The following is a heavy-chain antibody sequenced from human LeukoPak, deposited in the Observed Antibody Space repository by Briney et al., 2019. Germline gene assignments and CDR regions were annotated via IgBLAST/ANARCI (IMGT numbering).Heavy chain of an antibody. Sequence: ASVKVSCKASGYTFTGYYMHWVRQAPGQGLEWMGWINPNSGGTNYARKFQGRVTMTRDTSISTAYMELSRLRSDDTAVYYCARGPGSSWLVDYWGQGTLVTVSS. J-gene: IGHJ4*02. CDR1: GYTFTGYY. CDR2: INPNSGGT. CDR3: ARGPGSSWLVDY. V-gene: IGHV1-2*02. D-gene: IGHD6-13*01.